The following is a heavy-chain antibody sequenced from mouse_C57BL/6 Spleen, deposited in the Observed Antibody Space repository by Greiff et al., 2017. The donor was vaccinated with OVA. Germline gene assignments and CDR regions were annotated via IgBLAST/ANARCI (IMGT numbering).Heavy chain of an antibody. CDR2: IYPGDGDT. V-gene: IGHV1-82*01. J-gene: IGHJ2*01. Sequence: QVQLQQSGPELVKPGASVKISCKASGYAFSSSWMNWVKQRPGKGLEWIGRIYPGDGDTNYNGKFKGKATLTADKSSSTAYMQLSSLTSEDSAVYFCARGGARTGYFDYWGQGTTLTVSS. CDR1: GYAFSSSW. CDR3: ARGGARTGYFDY. D-gene: IGHD3-1*01.